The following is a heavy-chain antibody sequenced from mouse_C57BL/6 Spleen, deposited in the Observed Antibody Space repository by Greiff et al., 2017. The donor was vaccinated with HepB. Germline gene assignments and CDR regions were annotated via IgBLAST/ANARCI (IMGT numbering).Heavy chain of an antibody. CDR3: ARWDYYGSSYSDY. J-gene: IGHJ2*01. V-gene: IGHV1-80*01. D-gene: IGHD1-1*01. Sequence: VKLMESGAELVKPGASVKISCKASGYAFSSYWMNWVKQRPGKGLEWIGQIYPGDGDTNYNGKFKGKATLTADKSSSTAYMQLSSLTSEDSAVYFCARWDYYGSSYSDYWGQGTTLTVSS. CDR1: GYAFSSYW. CDR2: IYPGDGDT.